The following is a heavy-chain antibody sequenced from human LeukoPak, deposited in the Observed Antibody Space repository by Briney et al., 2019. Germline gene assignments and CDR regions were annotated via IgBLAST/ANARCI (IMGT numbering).Heavy chain of an antibody. Sequence: GGSLRLSCAASGFTFSSYGMHWVRQAPGKGLEWVAFIRYDGSNKYYADSVKGRFTISRDNSKNTLYLQMNSLRAEDTDVYYCAKDRPRIAAAGIFDYWGQGTLVTVSS. CDR2: IRYDGSNK. CDR1: GFTFSSYG. D-gene: IGHD6-13*01. V-gene: IGHV3-30*02. CDR3: AKDRPRIAAAGIFDY. J-gene: IGHJ4*02.